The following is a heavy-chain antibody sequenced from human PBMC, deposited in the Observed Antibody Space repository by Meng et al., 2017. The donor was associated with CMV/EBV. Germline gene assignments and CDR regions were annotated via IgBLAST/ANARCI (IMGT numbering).Heavy chain of an antibody. CDR1: GFTLSSYE. J-gene: IGHJ4*02. V-gene: IGHV3-21*01. CDR3: ARAIGVVIKIERLSLYYVDY. D-gene: IGHD3-3*01. CDR2: ISSSSRYI. Sequence: GRSLRPSCAASGFTLSSYEMNWVRQAPGKGLEWVSSISSSSRYIYYADSVKGRFTISRDNAKNSLYLQMNSLRAEGTAVYYCARAIGVVIKIERLSLYYVDYWGQGTLVTVSS.